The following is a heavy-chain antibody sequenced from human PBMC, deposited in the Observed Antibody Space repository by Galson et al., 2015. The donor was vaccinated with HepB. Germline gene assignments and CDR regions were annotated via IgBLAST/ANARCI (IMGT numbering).Heavy chain of an antibody. CDR1: GFTFSSYG. CDR3: AKLGYCSGGSCANFDY. D-gene: IGHD2-15*01. Sequence: SLRLSCAASGFTFSSYGMHWVRQAPGKGLEWVAVISYDGSNKYYADSVKGRFTISRDNSKNTLYLQMNSLRAEDTAVYYCAKLGYCSGGSCANFDYWGQGTLVTVSS. V-gene: IGHV3-30*18. CDR2: ISYDGSNK. J-gene: IGHJ4*02.